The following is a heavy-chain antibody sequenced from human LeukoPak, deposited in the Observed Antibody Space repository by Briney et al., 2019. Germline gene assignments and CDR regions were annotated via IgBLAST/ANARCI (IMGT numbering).Heavy chain of an antibody. CDR1: GGSISSGDYY. CDR3: ARTGGTIDY. V-gene: IGHV4-30-4*01. D-gene: IGHD2-8*02. Sequence: SQTLSLTCTVSGGSISSGDYYWRWIRQPPGKGLEWIGYIYYSGSTYYNPSLKSRVIISVDTSKNQFSLKLNSVTAADTAVYYCARTGGTIDYWGQGTLVTVSS. CDR2: IYYSGST. J-gene: IGHJ4*02.